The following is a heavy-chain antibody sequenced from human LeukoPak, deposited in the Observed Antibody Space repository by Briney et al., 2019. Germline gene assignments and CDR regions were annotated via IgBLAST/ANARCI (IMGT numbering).Heavy chain of an antibody. Sequence: PSETLSLTCTVSGGSISSGGYYWSWIRQHPGKGLEWIGYIYYSGSTYYNPSLKSRVTISVDTSKNQFSLKLSSVTAADTAVYYCARAIRPLTAGDYFDYWGQGTLVTVSS. J-gene: IGHJ4*02. CDR1: GGSISSGGYY. V-gene: IGHV4-31*03. CDR2: IYYSGST. D-gene: IGHD1-14*01. CDR3: ARAIRPLTAGDYFDY.